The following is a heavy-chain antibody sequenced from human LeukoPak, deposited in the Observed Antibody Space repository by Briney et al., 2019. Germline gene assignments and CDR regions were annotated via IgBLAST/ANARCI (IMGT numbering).Heavy chain of an antibody. J-gene: IGHJ5*02. CDR1: GFTFSSYG. Sequence: PGGSLRLSSAASGFTFSSYGMHWVRQAPGKGLEWVAVISYDGSNKYYADSVKGRFTISRDNSKNTLYLQMNSLRAEDTAVYYCAKDLGYDSRAPRFDPWGQGTLVTVSS. CDR3: AKDLGYDSRAPRFDP. V-gene: IGHV3-30*18. D-gene: IGHD3-22*01. CDR2: ISYDGSNK.